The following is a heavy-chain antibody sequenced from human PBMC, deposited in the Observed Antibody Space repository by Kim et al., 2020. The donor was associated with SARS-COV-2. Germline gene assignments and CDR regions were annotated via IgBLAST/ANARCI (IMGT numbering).Heavy chain of an antibody. CDR1: GFTFSSYG. J-gene: IGHJ1*01. CDR2: ISYDGSNK. Sequence: GGSLRLSCAASGFTFSSYGMHWVRQAPGKGLEWVAVISYDGSNKYYADSVKGRFTISRDNSKNTLYLQMNSLRAEDTAVYYCAKVLGIAVRANQQYFQHWGQGNLVTVSS. D-gene: IGHD6-19*01. V-gene: IGHV3-30*18. CDR3: AKVLGIAVRANQQYFQH.